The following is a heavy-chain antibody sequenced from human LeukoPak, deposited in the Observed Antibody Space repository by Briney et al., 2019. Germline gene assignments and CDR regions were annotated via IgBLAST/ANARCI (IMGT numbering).Heavy chain of an antibody. CDR2: IYYSGST. J-gene: IGHJ6*02. CDR3: ARAAAGTFWDYYGMDV. D-gene: IGHD6-13*01. V-gene: IGHV4-59*01. Sequence: SETLPLTCTVSGGSISSYYWSWIRQPPGKGLEWIGYIYYSGSTNYNPSLKSRVTISVDTSKNQFSLKLSSVTAADTAMYYCARAAAGTFWDYYGMDVWGQGTTVTVSS. CDR1: GGSISSYY.